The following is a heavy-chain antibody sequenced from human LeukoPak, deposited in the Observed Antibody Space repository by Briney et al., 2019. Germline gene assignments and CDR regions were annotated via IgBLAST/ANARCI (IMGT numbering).Heavy chain of an antibody. CDR2: ISSSSSYI. D-gene: IGHD1-26*01. CDR3: ARVQLVGATYYYYYMDV. V-gene: IGHV3-21*01. CDR1: GFTFSSYS. Sequence: PGGSLRLSCAASGFTFSSYSMNWVRQAPGKGLEWVSSISSSSSYIYCADSLKGRFTISRDNAKNSLYLQMNSLRAEDTAVYYCARVQLVGATYYYYYMDVWGKGTRSPSP. J-gene: IGHJ6*03.